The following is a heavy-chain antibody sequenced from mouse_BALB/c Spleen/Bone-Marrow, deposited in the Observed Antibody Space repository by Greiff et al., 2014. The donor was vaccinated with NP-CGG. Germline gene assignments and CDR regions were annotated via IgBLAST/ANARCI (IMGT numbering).Heavy chain of an antibody. CDR2: ISSGGSHT. CDR3: ARRGYDNSYWYFGV. CDR1: GFTFSSYG. D-gene: IGHD2-10*02. Sequence: EVNVVESGGDLVKPGGSLKLSCAASGFTFSSYGMSWVRQTPDKRLEWVATISSGGSHTYYPDSVKGRFTISRDNAKNTLYLQMSSLKSEDTAIYYCARRGYDNSYWYFGVWGAGATVTVSS. J-gene: IGHJ1*01. V-gene: IGHV5-6*02.